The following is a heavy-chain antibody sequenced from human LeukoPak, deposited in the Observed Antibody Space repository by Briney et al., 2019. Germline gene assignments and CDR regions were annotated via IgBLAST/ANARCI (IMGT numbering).Heavy chain of an antibody. Sequence: PGGSLRLSCAASGFTFSSYAMSWVRQAPGKGLEWVSAISGSGGSTYYADSVKGRFTISRDNSKNTLYLQMNSLRAEDTAVYYCAKGGLWFGELLAYFDYWGQGTLVTVSS. CDR1: GFTFSSYA. V-gene: IGHV3-23*01. D-gene: IGHD3-10*01. CDR2: ISGSGGST. CDR3: AKGGLWFGELLAYFDY. J-gene: IGHJ4*02.